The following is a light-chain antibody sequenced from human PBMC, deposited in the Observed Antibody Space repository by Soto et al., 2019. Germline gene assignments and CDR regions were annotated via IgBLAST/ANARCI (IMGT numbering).Light chain of an antibody. CDR3: CSYAGDYIFV. J-gene: IGLJ1*01. Sequence: SVLTQPRSVSGSPGQSVTISCTGTSSDVGRYNYVSWYQQHPGKAPKLIIYDVTQRPSGVPDRFSGSKSGNTASLTISGLQAEDEVDYYCCSYAGDYIFVFGTGTKVTV. CDR2: DVT. CDR1: SSDVGRYNY. V-gene: IGLV2-11*01.